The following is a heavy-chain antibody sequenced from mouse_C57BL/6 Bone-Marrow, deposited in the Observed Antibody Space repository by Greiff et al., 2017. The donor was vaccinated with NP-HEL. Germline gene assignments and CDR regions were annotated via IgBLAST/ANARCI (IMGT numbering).Heavy chain of an antibody. CDR3: ARSMVTYWYFDV. V-gene: IGHV7-3*01. D-gene: IGHD2-2*01. Sequence: EVQGVESGGGLVQPGGSLSLSCAASGFTFTDYYMSWVRQPPGKALEWLGFIRNKANGYTTEYSASVKGRFTISRDNSQSILYLQMNALRAEDSATYYCARSMVTYWYFDVWGTGTTVTVSS. CDR1: GFTFTDYY. J-gene: IGHJ1*03. CDR2: IRNKANGYTT.